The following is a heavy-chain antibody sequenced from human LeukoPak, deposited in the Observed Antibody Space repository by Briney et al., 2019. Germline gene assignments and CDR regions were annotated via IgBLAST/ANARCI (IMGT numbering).Heavy chain of an antibody. J-gene: IGHJ4*02. CDR1: GGTFSSYA. V-gene: IGHV1-69*05. CDR2: IFPIFGTT. D-gene: IGHD1-26*01. Sequence: ASVKVSCKASGGTFSSYAISWVRQAPGQGLEWMGGIFPIFGTTNYAQKCQGSVTITTDEPTSTAYMELSSLRSEDTAVYYCARGAASNPQTTTRYYFDYWGQGTLVTVSS. CDR3: ARGAASNPQTTTRYYFDY.